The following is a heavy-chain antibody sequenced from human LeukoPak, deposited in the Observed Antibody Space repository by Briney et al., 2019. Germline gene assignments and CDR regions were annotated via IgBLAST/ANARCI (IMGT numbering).Heavy chain of an antibody. D-gene: IGHD6-19*01. CDR3: ASNSVAGKVLVFDY. CDR1: GGSISSGGYY. J-gene: IGHJ4*02. V-gene: IGHV4-31*03. CDR2: IYYSGST. Sequence: SQTLSLTCTVSGGSISSGGYYWSWLRQHPGKGLEWIGYIYYSGSTYYNPSLKSRVTISVDTSKNQFSLKLSSVTAADTAVYYCASNSVAGKVLVFDYWGQGTLVTVSS.